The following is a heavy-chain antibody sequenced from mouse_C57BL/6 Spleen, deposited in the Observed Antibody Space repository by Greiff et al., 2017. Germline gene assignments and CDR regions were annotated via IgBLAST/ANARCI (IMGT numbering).Heavy chain of an antibody. V-gene: IGHV1-54*01. CDR2: INPGSGGT. D-gene: IGHD2-3*01. CDR3: AREGYLY. J-gene: IGHJ3*01. CDR1: GYAFTNYL. Sequence: VQLVESGAELVRPGTSVKVSCKASGYAFTNYLIEWVKQRPGQGLEWIGVINPGSGGTNYNEKFKGKATLTADKSSSTAYMQLSSLTSEDSAVYFCAREGYLYWGQGTLVTVSA.